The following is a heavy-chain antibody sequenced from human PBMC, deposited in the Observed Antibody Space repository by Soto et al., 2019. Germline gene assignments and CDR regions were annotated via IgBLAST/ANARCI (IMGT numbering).Heavy chain of an antibody. CDR2: IIPIFGTA. J-gene: IGHJ5*02. Sequence: VASVKVSCKASGGTFSSYAISWVRQAPGQGLEWMGGIIPIFGTANYAQKFQGRVTITADKSTSTAYMELSSLRSEDTAVYYCARDLGYVGVDDWFDPWGQGTLVTVSS. CDR1: GGTFSSYA. V-gene: IGHV1-69*06. D-gene: IGHD5-12*01. CDR3: ARDLGYVGVDDWFDP.